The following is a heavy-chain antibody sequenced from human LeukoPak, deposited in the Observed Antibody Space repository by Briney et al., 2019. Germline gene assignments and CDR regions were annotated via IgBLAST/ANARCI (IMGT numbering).Heavy chain of an antibody. D-gene: IGHD2-2*01. CDR3: ARGLLGYCSSTSCWGYEYYFDY. Sequence: GGSLRLSCAASGFTFSSYSMHWVRQAPAKGLEWVAVISYDGSNKYYADSVKGRFTFSRDNSKNTLYLQMNSLRAEDTAVYYCARGLLGYCSSTSCWGYEYYFDYWGQGTLVTVSS. CDR1: GFTFSSYS. CDR2: ISYDGSNK. V-gene: IGHV3-30*01. J-gene: IGHJ4*02.